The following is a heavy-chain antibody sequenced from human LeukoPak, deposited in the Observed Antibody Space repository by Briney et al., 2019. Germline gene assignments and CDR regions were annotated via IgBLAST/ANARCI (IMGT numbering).Heavy chain of an antibody. V-gene: IGHV1-2*04. Sequence: ASVKVSCKASGYTFTGYYMHWVRQAPGQGLEWMGWINPNSGGTNYAQKFQGWVTMTRDTSISTAYMELSRLRSDDTAVYYCARTPLGATTVTTNYYGMDVWGQGTTVTVSS. D-gene: IGHD4-11*01. CDR2: INPNSGGT. J-gene: IGHJ6*02. CDR1: GYTFTGYY. CDR3: ARTPLGATTVTTNYYGMDV.